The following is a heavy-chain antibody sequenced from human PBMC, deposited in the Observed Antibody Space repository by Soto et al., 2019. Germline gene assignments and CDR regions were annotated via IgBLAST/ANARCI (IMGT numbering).Heavy chain of an antibody. J-gene: IGHJ3*02. Sequence: QVQLVQSGAEGKKPGSSVKVSCKASGGTFSSYAISLVLQAPGQGLEWMGGIIPIFGTANYAQKFQCRVTITGDESTSPGYMELSSLRSEDTAVYYCATPRGPTYYYDSRGYYAPTPCDAFDIWGQVPMVTLSS. CDR2: IIPIFGTA. CDR3: ATPRGPTYYYDSRGYYAPTPCDAFDI. CDR1: GGTFSSYA. V-gene: IGHV1-69*01. D-gene: IGHD3-22*01.